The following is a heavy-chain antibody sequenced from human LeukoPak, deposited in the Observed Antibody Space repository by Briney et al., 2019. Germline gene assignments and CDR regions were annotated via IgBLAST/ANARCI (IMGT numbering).Heavy chain of an antibody. CDR3: ATVYSSSPLRPMDV. CDR2: ISGSGGGT. V-gene: IGHV3-23*01. J-gene: IGHJ6*02. CDR1: GFTFSNYA. D-gene: IGHD2-2*01. Sequence: PGGSLRLSCAASGFTFSNYAMSWVRQAPGKGLEWVSAISGSGGGTYYVASVKGRFTISRDNSKNTLYLQMNSLRAEDTAVYYCATVYSSSPLRPMDVWGQGTTVTVSS.